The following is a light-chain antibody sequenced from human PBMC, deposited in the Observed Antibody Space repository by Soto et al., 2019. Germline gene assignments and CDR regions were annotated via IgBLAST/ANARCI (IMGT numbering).Light chain of an antibody. V-gene: IGLV1-51*01. CDR3: GTWASSLSAVV. J-gene: IGLJ2*01. Sequence: QAVLTQPPSVSAAPGQKVTISCCGSSSNIGNNYVSWYQQLPGTAPKLLIYDNNKRPSGIPDRFSGSKSGTSATLGITGLQTGDEADYYCGTWASSLSAVVFGGGTKLTVL. CDR1: SSNIGNNY. CDR2: DNN.